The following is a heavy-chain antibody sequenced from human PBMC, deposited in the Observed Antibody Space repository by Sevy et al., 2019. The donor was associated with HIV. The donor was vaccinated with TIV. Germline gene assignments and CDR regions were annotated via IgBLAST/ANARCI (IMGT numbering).Heavy chain of an antibody. CDR2: INSDGRLS. V-gene: IGHV3-74*01. CDR3: AIGSAGTAQH. CDR1: GFTSGSFY. D-gene: IGHD6-19*01. J-gene: IGHJ4*02. Sequence: GSLRLSCAASGFTSGSFYMHWVRQTPKKGLVWVSNINSDGRLSNYAVSVKGRFIVSRDNAKNTQHLQMTSLGAEDTAVYYCAIGSAGTAQHWGQGILVTVSS.